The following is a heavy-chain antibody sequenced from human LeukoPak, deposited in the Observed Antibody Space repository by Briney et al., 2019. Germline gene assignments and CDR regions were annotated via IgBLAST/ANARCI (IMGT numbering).Heavy chain of an antibody. D-gene: IGHD6-13*01. Sequence: GGSLRLSCAASGFTFSSYSMNWVRQAPGKGLEWVSSISSSSSYIYYADSVKGRFTISRDNAKNSLYLQMNSLRAEDTAVYYCARYSDPIAAAGTGFDYWGQGTLVTVSS. CDR2: ISSSSSYI. CDR1: GFTFSSYS. CDR3: ARYSDPIAAAGTGFDY. V-gene: IGHV3-21*01. J-gene: IGHJ4*02.